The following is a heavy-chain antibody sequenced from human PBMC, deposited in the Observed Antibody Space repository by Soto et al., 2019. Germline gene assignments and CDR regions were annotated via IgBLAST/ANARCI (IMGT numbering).Heavy chain of an antibody. Sequence: PGGSLRLSCTGSGFTFDDYAITWFRQAPGKGLEWVGFIRSQANDGTAEPAASVKGRFLFSRDDFNGVAYLQLNSLKTEDTAVYFCTRFKYSDAWYEHFDFWGRGTLVTVSS. CDR3: TRFKYSDAWYEHFDF. V-gene: IGHV3-49*03. J-gene: IGHJ4*02. CDR1: GFTFDDYA. CDR2: IRSQANDGTA. D-gene: IGHD6-19*01.